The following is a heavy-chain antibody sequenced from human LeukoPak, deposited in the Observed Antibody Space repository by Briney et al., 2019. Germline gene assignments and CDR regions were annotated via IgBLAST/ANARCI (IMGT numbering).Heavy chain of an antibody. Sequence: SETLSLTCTVSGDSISTYYWTWIRQPPGKGLEWIGYLYYTGSTNYSPSLKSRVTMSVETSKNQFSLKLSSVTAADTAVYYCARITNYYYMDVWGKGIMVTVSS. J-gene: IGHJ6*03. CDR1: GDSISTYY. V-gene: IGHV4-59*01. CDR3: ARITNYYYMDV. D-gene: IGHD3-3*01. CDR2: LYYTGST.